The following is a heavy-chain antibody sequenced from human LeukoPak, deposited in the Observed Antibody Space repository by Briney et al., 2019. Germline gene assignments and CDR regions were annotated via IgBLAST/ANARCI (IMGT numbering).Heavy chain of an antibody. Sequence: ASVKVSCKASGYTFTSYGISWVRQAPGQGLEWMGWISAYNGNTNYAQKLQGRVTMTTDTSTSTAYMELRSLRSDDTAVYYCAREYDFWSGYYLRGGYFDYWGQGTLVTVSS. J-gene: IGHJ4*02. V-gene: IGHV1-18*01. CDR3: AREYDFWSGYYLRGGYFDY. D-gene: IGHD3-3*01. CDR2: ISAYNGNT. CDR1: GYTFTSYG.